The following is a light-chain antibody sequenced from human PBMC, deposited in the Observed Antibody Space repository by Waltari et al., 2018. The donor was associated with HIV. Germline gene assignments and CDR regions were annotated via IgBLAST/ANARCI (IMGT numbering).Light chain of an antibody. CDR2: AAS. CDR1: QAIGKD. J-gene: IGKJ4*01. V-gene: IGKV1-6*01. Sequence: AILLTQSPSSLSASVGASVTITCRASQAIGKDLAWYQVKSGEAPRLLISAASVLQVGVPSLFSGSGSDTAFTLSISTLRPEDIGTYYCLQDYDYPLSFGGGTKVNI. CDR3: LQDYDYPLS.